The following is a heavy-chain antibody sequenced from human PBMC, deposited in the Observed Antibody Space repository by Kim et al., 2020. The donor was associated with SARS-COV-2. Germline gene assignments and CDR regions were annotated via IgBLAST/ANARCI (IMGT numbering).Heavy chain of an antibody. CDR1: GFTVSSNY. CDR2: IYSGGST. Sequence: GGSLRLSCAASGFTVSSNYMSWVRQAPGKGLEWVSVIYSGGSTYYADSVKGRFTISRDNSKNTLYLQMNSLRAEDTAVYYCARSLTYDFAGYWGQGTLVTVSS. D-gene: IGHD3-3*01. V-gene: IGHV3-53*01. CDR3: ARSLTYDFAGY. J-gene: IGHJ4*02.